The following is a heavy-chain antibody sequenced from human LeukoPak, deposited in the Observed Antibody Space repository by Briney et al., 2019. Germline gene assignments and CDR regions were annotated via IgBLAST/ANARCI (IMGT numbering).Heavy chain of an antibody. V-gene: IGHV4-31*03. CDR3: ARDRTSSGYYYDAAFDI. D-gene: IGHD3-22*01. CDR1: GGSISSGGYY. J-gene: IGHJ3*02. Sequence: SETLSPTCTVSGGSISSGGYYWSWIRQHPGKGLEWTGCIYYSGSTYYNPSLKSRVTISVDTSKNQFSLKLSSVTAADTAVYYCARDRTSSGYYYDAAFDIWGQGTMVTVSS. CDR2: IYYSGST.